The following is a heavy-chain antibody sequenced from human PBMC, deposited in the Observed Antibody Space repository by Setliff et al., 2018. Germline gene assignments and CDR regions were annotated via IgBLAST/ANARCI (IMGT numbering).Heavy chain of an antibody. V-gene: IGHV1-69*13. CDR2: LVPILGKT. Sequence: GASVKVSCKASGGTFRSDGFNWVRQAPGQGLEWMGRLVPILGKTNYAESFQGRVLITADRSTNTVQMQVSSLRSEDTAVYYCARELRSPFWHIDYWGQGTLVTVSS. CDR1: GGTFRSDG. CDR3: ARELRSPFWHIDY. J-gene: IGHJ4*02. D-gene: IGHD3-16*01.